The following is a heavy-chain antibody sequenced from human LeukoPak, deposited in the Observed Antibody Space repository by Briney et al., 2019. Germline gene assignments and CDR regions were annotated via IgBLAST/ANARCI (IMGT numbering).Heavy chain of an antibody. D-gene: IGHD2-21*02. CDR2: IYHSGST. Sequence: PSETLSLTCAVSGGSISSSNWWSWVRQPPGKGLEWIGEIYHSGSTNYNPSLKSRVTISVDKSKNQFSLKLSSVTAADTAVYYCAGALIYCGGDCYWMDYWGQGTLVTVSS. CDR3: AGALIYCGGDCYWMDY. CDR1: GGSISSSNW. J-gene: IGHJ4*02. V-gene: IGHV4-4*02.